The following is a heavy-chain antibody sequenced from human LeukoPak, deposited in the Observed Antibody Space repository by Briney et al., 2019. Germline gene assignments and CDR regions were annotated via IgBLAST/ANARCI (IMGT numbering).Heavy chain of an antibody. CDR3: ARDSALGDRVWFDP. CDR1: GYTFTSYG. CDR2: ISAYNGST. Sequence: GASVKVSCKASGYTFTSYGISWVRQAPGQGLEWMGWISAYNGSTNYAQKLLGRVTMTTDTSTSTAYMELRSLRSDDTAVYYCARDSALGDRVWFDPWGQGTLVTVSS. D-gene: IGHD3-10*01. V-gene: IGHV1-18*01. J-gene: IGHJ5*02.